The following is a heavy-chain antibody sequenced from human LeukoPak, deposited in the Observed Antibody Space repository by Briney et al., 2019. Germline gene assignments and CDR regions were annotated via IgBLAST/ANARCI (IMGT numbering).Heavy chain of an antibody. CDR3: ARGDPYYYGSGSYSPFGY. CDR1: GGTFSSYA. V-gene: IGHV1-69*06. Sequence: GASVKVSCKASGGTFSSYAISWVRQAPGQGLEWMGGIIPIFGTANYAQTFQGRVTITADKSTSTAYMELSSLRSEDTAVYYCARGDPYYYGSGSYSPFGYWGQGTLVTVSS. CDR2: IIPIFGTA. J-gene: IGHJ4*02. D-gene: IGHD3-10*01.